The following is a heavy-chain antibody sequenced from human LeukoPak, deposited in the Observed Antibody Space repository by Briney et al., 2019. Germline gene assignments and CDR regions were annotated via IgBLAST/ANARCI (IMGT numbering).Heavy chain of an antibody. CDR1: GGTFSSYA. CDR2: IIPIFGTA. D-gene: IGHD5-24*01. J-gene: IGHJ4*02. Sequence: ASVKLSCKASGGTFSSYAISWVRQAPGQGLEWMGGIIPIFGTANYAQKFQGRVTITADESTCTAYMELSSLRSEDTAVYYCARRAARDGYTPGGYFDYWGQGTLVTVSS. V-gene: IGHV1-69*13. CDR3: ARRAARDGYTPGGYFDY.